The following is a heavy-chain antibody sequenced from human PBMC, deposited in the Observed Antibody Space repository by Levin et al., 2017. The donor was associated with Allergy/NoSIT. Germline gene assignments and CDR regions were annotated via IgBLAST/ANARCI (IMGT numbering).Heavy chain of an antibody. CDR3: ARPVDSGATPRPGYYGMDV. D-gene: IGHD1-26*01. CDR2: ISYDGSNK. Sequence: PGGSLRLSCAASGFTFSSYAMHWVRQAPGKGLEWVAVISYDGSNKYYADSVKGRFTISRDNSKNTLYLQMNSLRAEDTAVYYCARPVDSGATPRPGYYGMDVWGQGTTVTVSS. CDR1: GFTFSSYA. V-gene: IGHV3-30-3*01. J-gene: IGHJ6*02.